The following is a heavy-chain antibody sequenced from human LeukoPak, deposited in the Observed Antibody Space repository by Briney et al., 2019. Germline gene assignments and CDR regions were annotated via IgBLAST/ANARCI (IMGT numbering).Heavy chain of an antibody. V-gene: IGHV4-39*07. CDR2: IYYSGST. J-gene: IGHJ4*02. D-gene: IGHD2-15*01. Sequence: SETLSLTCTVSGGSISSSSYYWGWIRQPPGKGLEWIGSIYYSGSTYYNPSLKSRVTISVDTSKNQFSLKLSSVTAADTAVYYCARDRYCSGGSCSRKPTYFDYWGQGTLVTVSS. CDR3: ARDRYCSGGSCSRKPTYFDY. CDR1: GGSISSSSYY.